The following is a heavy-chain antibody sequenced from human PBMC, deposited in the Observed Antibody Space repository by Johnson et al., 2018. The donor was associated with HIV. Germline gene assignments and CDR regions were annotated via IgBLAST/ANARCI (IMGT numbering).Heavy chain of an antibody. J-gene: IGHJ3*02. V-gene: IGHV3-30*02. CDR3: AKDGYRAALDAFDI. D-gene: IGHD5-24*01. CDR1: GLSFSNFG. CDR2: IRDDGNNK. Sequence: QVQLVESGGGVVQPGKSLTLSCVGSGLSFSNFGIHWVRQAPGKGLEWVAFIRDDGNNKYYGDSVKGRFTISRDNSKDALYLQMSSLRPEDTAVHYCAKDGYRAALDAFDIWGQGTMVTVSS.